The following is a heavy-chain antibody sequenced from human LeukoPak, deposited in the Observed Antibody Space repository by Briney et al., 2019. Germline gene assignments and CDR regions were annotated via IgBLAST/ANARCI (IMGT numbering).Heavy chain of an antibody. V-gene: IGHV3-9*01. D-gene: IGHD5-12*01. Sequence: GGSLRLSCAASGFTFDDYAMHWVRQAPGKGLEWVSGISWNSGRIGYADSVKGRFTISRDNAKNSLLLQMSSLRAEDTALYYCAKDIGGSNVKLVATPKFGYYFYGMDVWGQGTTVTVPS. CDR1: GFTFDDYA. CDR3: AKDIGGSNVKLVATPKFGYYFYGMDV. J-gene: IGHJ6*02. CDR2: ISWNSGRI.